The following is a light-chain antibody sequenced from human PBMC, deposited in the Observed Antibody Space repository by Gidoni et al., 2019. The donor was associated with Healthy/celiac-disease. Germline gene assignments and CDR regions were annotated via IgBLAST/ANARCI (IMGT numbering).Light chain of an antibody. J-gene: IGKJ3*01. CDR3: MQALKTLFT. CDR1: QSLLHSNGYNY. CDR2: LGS. Sequence: EIVLTQSRLSLPVTPGEPASISCRSSQSLLHSNGYNYLDWYLQKPGQSPQLLIYLGSNRASGVPERFSGSGSGTDFTLKISRVEAEDVGVYYCMQALKTLFTFGPGTKVDIK. V-gene: IGKV2-28*01.